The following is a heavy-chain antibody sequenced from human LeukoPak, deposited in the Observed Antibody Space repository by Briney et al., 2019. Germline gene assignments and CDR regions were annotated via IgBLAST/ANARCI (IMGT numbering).Heavy chain of an antibody. CDR2: ISSSSSTT. Sequence: GGSLRLSCAASGFTFSSYSMNWVRQAPGKGLEWVSYISSSSSTTYYADSVKGRFTISRDNSRNTLYLQMNSLRAGDTAVYYCARAAFGSGSYYHPAAFDIWGQGTMVTVSS. V-gene: IGHV3-48*01. J-gene: IGHJ3*02. D-gene: IGHD3-10*01. CDR1: GFTFSSYS. CDR3: ARAAFGSGSYYHPAAFDI.